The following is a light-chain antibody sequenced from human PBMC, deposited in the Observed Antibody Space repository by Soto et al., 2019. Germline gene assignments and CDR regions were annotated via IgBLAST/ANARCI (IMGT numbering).Light chain of an antibody. CDR1: QSLLHSNGYNY. CDR3: MQALQCTCT. Sequence: DLVMTQSPLSLPVTPGEPASISCRSSQSLLHSNGYNYLDWYLQKPGQSPQLLIYLGSNRARGVPDRFSGSGSGTDFTLKISRVEAEDVGVYYFMQALQCTCTFGQGTKLEIK. V-gene: IGKV2-28*01. CDR2: LGS. J-gene: IGKJ2*02.